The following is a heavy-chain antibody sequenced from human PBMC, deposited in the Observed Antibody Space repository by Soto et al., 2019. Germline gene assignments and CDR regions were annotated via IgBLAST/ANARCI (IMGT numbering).Heavy chain of an antibody. J-gene: IGHJ6*02. V-gene: IGHV3-30-3*01. Sequence: GGSLRLSCAASGFTFSSYAMHWVHQAPGKGLEWVAVISYDGSNKYYPDSVKGRFTISRDNSKNTLYLQMNSLRAEDTAVYYCARDYQVVPVYGMDVWGQGTTVTVSS. D-gene: IGHD2-2*01. CDR2: ISYDGSNK. CDR3: ARDYQVVPVYGMDV. CDR1: GFTFSSYA.